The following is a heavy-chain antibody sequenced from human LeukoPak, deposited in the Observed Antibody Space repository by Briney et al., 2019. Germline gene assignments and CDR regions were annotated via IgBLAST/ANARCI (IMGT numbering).Heavy chain of an antibody. J-gene: IGHJ4*02. CDR2: IKSKTNGGTT. V-gene: IGHV3-15*01. CDR3: VTVSSFDY. Sequence: GGSLRLSCAASGFTFSNAWLSWVRQAPGKGLEWVGRIKSKTNGGTTDFAAPMKGRFTISREDSKNTLHLQMNSLKTEDTAVYYCVTVSSFDYWGQGTLVTVSS. CDR1: GFTFSNAW.